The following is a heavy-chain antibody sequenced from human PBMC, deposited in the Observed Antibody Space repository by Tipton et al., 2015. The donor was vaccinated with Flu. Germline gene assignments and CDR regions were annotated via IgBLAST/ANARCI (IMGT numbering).Heavy chain of an antibody. D-gene: IGHD2-15*01. CDR1: GFTFSSYG. CDR3: AKDVLSGMVCSGGGCYPDS. CDR2: ISYDGSNK. V-gene: IGHV3-30*18. Sequence: QLVQSGGGVVQPGRSLRLSCAASGFTFSSYGMHWVRQAPGKGLEWVAIISYDGSNKYYADSVKGRFTISRDNSKNTLYLQMNSLRAEDTAVYYCAKDVLSGMVCSGGGCYPDSWGQGTLVTVSS. J-gene: IGHJ4*02.